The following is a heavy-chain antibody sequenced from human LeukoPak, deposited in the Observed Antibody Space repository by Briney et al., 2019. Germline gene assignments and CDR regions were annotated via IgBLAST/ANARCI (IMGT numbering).Heavy chain of an antibody. CDR3: ARDRGYCRGATCYAYYTDV. Sequence: GGSLRLTCAASGFTFSDYNMYWVRQAPGRGLEWLSFIGTTTSTIYYADSVKGRFTISRDNAKNSLYLRMNSLRAEDTAVYYCARDRGYCRGATCYAYYTDVWGTGTTVTVSS. D-gene: IGHD2-2*01. V-gene: IGHV3-48*01. CDR1: GFTFSDYN. CDR2: IGTTTSTI. J-gene: IGHJ6*03.